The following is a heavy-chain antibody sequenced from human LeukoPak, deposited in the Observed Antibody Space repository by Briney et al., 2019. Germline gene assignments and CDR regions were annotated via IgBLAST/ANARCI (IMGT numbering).Heavy chain of an antibody. V-gene: IGHV4-34*01. CDR2: INHSGST. D-gene: IGHD6-19*01. J-gene: IGHJ5*02. CDR1: GGSFSGYY. Sequence: SETLSLTCAVYGGSFSGYYWSWIRQPPGKGLEWIGEINHSGSTNYNPSLKSRVTISVDTSKNQFSLKLSSVTAADTAVYYRARGKYSSGWYEFWWFDPWGQGTLVTVSS. CDR3: ARGKYSSGWYEFWWFDP.